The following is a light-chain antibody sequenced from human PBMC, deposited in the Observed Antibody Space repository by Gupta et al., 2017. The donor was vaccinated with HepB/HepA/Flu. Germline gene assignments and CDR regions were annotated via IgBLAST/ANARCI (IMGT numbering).Light chain of an antibody. CDR2: LGS. J-gene: IGKJ3*01. CDR1: QSLLYSNGYHY. CDR3: FQALETPFT. Sequence: DIVLTQSPLSLTVTPGEPASISCRSSQSLLYSNGYHYLDWYLQKPGQSPQILIYLGSNRAPGVPDRFSVSRSGTDFTLTISTVEAEDVGIYYCFQALETPFTFGPGTRVDIK. V-gene: IGKV2-28*01.